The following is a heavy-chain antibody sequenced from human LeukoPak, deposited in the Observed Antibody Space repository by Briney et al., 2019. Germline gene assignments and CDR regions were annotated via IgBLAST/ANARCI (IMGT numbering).Heavy chain of an antibody. Sequence: SVKVSCKASGGTFSSYTISWVRQAPGQGLEWMGRIIPVLGIANYAQKFQGRVTITADKSTSTAYMELSSLRSEDTAVYYCAREAIFGVVIIKGNWFGPWGQGTLVTVSS. CDR3: AREAIFGVVIIKGNWFGP. V-gene: IGHV1-69*04. CDR2: IIPVLGIA. CDR1: GGTFSSYT. J-gene: IGHJ5*02. D-gene: IGHD3-3*01.